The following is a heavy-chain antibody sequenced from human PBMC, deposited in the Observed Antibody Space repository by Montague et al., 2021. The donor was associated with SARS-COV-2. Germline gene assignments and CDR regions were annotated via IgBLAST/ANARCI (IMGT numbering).Heavy chain of an antibody. V-gene: IGHV3-30-3*01. CDR2: ISYDGSNK. CDR3: ARVIVVGYYGMDV. CDR1: GFTFSRYA. Sequence: SLRLSCAASGFTFSRYAMHWVRQAPGKGLEWVAVISYDGSNKYYADSVKGRFTISRDNSKNTLYLQMNSLRAGDTAVYYCARVIVVGYYGMDVWGQGTTVTVSS. D-gene: IGHD3-22*01. J-gene: IGHJ6*02.